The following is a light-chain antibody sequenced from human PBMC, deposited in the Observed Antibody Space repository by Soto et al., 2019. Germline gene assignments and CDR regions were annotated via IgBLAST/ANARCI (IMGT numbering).Light chain of an antibody. Sequence: QSALTQPASVSGSPGQSIIISCTGTSSDVGSYNYVSWYQQHPGKAPKLMIYDVSNRPSGVSNRFSGSKSGNTASLTISGLQAEDEADYYCSSYTSSIIPYVFGTGTKLT. J-gene: IGLJ1*01. V-gene: IGLV2-14*03. CDR2: DVS. CDR1: SSDVGSYNY. CDR3: SSYTSSIIPYV.